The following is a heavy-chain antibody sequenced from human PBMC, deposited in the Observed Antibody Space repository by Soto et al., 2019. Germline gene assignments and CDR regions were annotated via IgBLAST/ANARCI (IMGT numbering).Heavy chain of an antibody. D-gene: IGHD3-3*01. CDR2: IYYSGST. J-gene: IGHJ4*02. CDR1: GGSISSYY. Sequence: SETLSLTCTVSGGSISSYYWSWIRQPPGKGLEWIGYIYYSGSTNYNPSLKSRVTISVDTSKNQFSLKLSSVTAADTAVYYCARAWTIFGVVNQYYFDYWGQGTLVTVSS. V-gene: IGHV4-59*01. CDR3: ARAWTIFGVVNQYYFDY.